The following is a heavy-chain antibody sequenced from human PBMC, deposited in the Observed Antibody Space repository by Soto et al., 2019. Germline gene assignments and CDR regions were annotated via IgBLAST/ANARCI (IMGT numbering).Heavy chain of an antibody. CDR3: TRGRPDWGYCTNGLCYTFDS. J-gene: IGHJ4*01. Sequence: PGGSLRLSCTASGFTFGDYAMSWFRQAPGKGLEWVGFIRSKAYGGTTEYAASVKGRFTISRDDSKSIAYLQMNSLKTEDTAVYYCTRGRPDWGYCTNGLCYTFDSCCHGPLVTVSS. CDR1: GFTFGDYA. V-gene: IGHV3-49*03. D-gene: IGHD2-8*01. CDR2: IRSKAYGGTT.